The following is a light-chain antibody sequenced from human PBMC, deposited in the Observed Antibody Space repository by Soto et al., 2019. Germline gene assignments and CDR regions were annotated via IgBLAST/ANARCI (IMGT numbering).Light chain of an antibody. CDR1: QSLLHSNGYNY. CDR3: MQALQTPFT. CDR2: LGS. J-gene: IGKJ3*01. Sequence: DIVMTQSPLSLPVTPGEPASISCRSSQSLLHSNGYNYLDWYLQKPGQSPQLLTYLGSNLASGVPDRFSGSGSGTDFTLKISRVEAEDVGVYYCMQALQTPFTFGPGTKVDIK. V-gene: IGKV2-28*01.